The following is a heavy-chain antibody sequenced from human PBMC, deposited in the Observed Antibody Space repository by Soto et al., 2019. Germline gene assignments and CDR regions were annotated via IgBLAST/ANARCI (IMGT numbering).Heavy chain of an antibody. CDR2: ISGSGGST. CDR1: GFTFSSYA. V-gene: IGHV3-23*01. D-gene: IGHD3-3*01. CDR3: EKPGSSDFWSGSDY. Sequence: GGSLSLSCASSGFTFSSYAMSWVRPAPGKGLEWVSAISGSGGSTYYADSVKGRFTISRDNSKNTLYLQMNSLRAEDTAVYYCEKPGSSDFWSGSDYWGQGTLVTVSS. J-gene: IGHJ4*02.